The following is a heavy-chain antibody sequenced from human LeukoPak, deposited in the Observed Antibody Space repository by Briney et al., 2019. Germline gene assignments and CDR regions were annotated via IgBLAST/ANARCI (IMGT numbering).Heavy chain of an antibody. CDR2: IGIAGDT. CDR3: ANLYGLYDILTGYSAGDAFDI. V-gene: IGHV3-13*01. Sequence: GGSLRLSCAASGFSFSRYDMLWVRQVPGKGLEWVSAIGIAGDTYYPASVKGRFTISRENAENSLYLQMNSLRAEDTAVYYCANLYGLYDILTGYSAGDAFDIWGQGTMVTVSS. J-gene: IGHJ3*02. CDR1: GFSFSRYD. D-gene: IGHD3-9*01.